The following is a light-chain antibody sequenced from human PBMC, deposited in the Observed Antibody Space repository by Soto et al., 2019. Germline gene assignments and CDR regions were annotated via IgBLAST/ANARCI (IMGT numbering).Light chain of an antibody. CDR1: QDIKNY. V-gene: IGKV1-33*01. Sequence: DIQMTQSPSSLSASVGDRVAITCQASQDIKNYLNWYQQKSGKAPKLLIYDASDLETGVPSRFSGSGSGTDFTFTINSLQPEDIATYYCQQYSHLITFGQGTRLEIK. J-gene: IGKJ5*01. CDR3: QQYSHLIT. CDR2: DAS.